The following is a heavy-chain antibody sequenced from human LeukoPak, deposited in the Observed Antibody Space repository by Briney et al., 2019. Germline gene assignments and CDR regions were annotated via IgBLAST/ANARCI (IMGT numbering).Heavy chain of an antibody. CDR3: AKKYSSGWYNSWDAFDI. D-gene: IGHD6-19*01. V-gene: IGHV3-23*01. CDR1: GFTFSSYA. J-gene: IGHJ3*02. CDR2: TSGSGGST. Sequence: PGGSLRLSCAASGFTFSSYAMSWVRQAPGKGLEWVSATSGSGGSTYYADSVKGRFTISRDNSKNTLYLQMNTLRAEDTAVYYCAKKYSSGWYNSWDAFDIWGQGTMVTVSS.